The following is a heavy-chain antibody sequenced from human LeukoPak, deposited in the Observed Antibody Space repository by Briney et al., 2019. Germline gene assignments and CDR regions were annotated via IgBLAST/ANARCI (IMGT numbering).Heavy chain of an antibody. CDR1: GYTFTYRY. CDR3: ASPVDYGESRAFDI. J-gene: IGHJ3*02. D-gene: IGHD4-17*01. Sequence: GASVKVSCKASGYTFTYRYLHWVRQAPGQALEWMGWITPLNGNTNYAQKFQDRVTITRDRSMSTAYMELSSLRSEDTAMYYCASPVDYGESRAFDIWGQGTMVTVSS. CDR2: ITPLNGNT. V-gene: IGHV1-45*02.